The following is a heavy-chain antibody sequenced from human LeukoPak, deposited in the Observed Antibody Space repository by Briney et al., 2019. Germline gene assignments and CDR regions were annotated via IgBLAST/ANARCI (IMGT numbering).Heavy chain of an antibody. V-gene: IGHV4-59*01. CDR2: IYYSGST. CDR1: GGSISSYY. D-gene: IGHD1-26*01. CDR3: ARAVGATELDY. Sequence: SETLSLTCTVSGGSISSYYWSWIRQPPGKGLEWIGYIYYSGSTNYNPSLKSRVTISVDTSKNQFSLKLSSVTAADTAVYYCARAVGATELDYWGQGTLVTVSS. J-gene: IGHJ4*02.